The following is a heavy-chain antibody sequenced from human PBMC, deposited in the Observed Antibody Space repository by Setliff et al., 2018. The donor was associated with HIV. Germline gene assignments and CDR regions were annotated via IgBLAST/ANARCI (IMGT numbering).Heavy chain of an antibody. CDR1: GFTFDDYT. J-gene: IGHJ4*02. CDR2: INWDGGSI. V-gene: IGHV3-43*01. CDR3: SKGHPDGDPYYFDY. D-gene: IGHD2-21*02. Sequence: GGSLRLSCAASGFTFDDYTMHWVRQAPGKGLEWVSLINWDGGSIFCADSVRGRFTISRDNSKNSLYLQMNSLRTEDTALYYCSKGHPDGDPYYFDYWGQGTLVTVSS.